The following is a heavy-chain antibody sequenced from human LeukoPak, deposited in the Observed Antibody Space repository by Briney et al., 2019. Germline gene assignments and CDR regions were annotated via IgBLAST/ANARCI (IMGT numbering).Heavy chain of an antibody. CDR3: ARDRQSIAARPGGGLDY. V-gene: IGHV1-46*01. CDR1: GYTFTSYY. D-gene: IGHD6-6*01. Sequence: ASVKVSCKASGYTFTSYYMHWVRQAPGQGLEWMGIINPSGGSTSYAQKFQGRVTMTRDTSTSTVYMELSSLRSEDTAVYYCARDRQSIAARPGGGLDYWGQGTLVTVSS. CDR2: INPSGGST. J-gene: IGHJ4*02.